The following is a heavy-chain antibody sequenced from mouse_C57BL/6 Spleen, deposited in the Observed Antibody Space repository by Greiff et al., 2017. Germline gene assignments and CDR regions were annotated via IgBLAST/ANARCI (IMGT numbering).Heavy chain of an antibody. CDR2: IYPGDGDT. J-gene: IGHJ1*03. D-gene: IGHD2-1*01. V-gene: IGHV1-80*01. CDR3: ARGDGKRYFDV. CDR1: GYAFSSYW. Sequence: VKLMESGAELVKPGASVKISCKASGYAFSSYWMNWVKQRPGKGLEWIGQIYPGDGDTNYNGKFKGKATLTADKSSSTAYMQLSSLTSEDSAVYFCARGDGKRYFDVWGTGTTVTVSS.